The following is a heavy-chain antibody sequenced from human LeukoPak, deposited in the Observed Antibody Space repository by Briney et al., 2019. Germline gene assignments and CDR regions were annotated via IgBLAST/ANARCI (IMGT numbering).Heavy chain of an antibody. CDR3: AKTTSGYSSGRYPGWPVDY. CDR2: ISGSGGDT. Sequence: GGSLRLSCAASGFAFRSHAVYWVRQAPGKGLEWVSGISGSGGDTYYAESVEGRFTISRDNSKNMVYLQMNSLSTEDTAVYYCAKTTSGYSSGRYPGWPVDYWGQGTLVTVSS. D-gene: IGHD6-19*01. J-gene: IGHJ4*02. V-gene: IGHV3-23*01. CDR1: GFAFRSHA.